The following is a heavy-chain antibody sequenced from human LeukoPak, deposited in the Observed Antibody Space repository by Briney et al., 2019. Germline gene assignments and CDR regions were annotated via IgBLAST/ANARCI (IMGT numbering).Heavy chain of an antibody. D-gene: IGHD6-19*01. CDR1: GFNFRSYA. J-gene: IGHJ4*02. CDR2: VTVGAVAT. V-gene: IGHV3-23*01. CDR3: ARDAPLKGYNSGWATNSFDF. Sequence: PGGSLRLSCAASGFNFRSYAMSWVRQAPGKGLEWVSTVTVGAVATYYADSVRGRHTISRDNSKNTLYLQMDSLRAEDTAVYYCARDAPLKGYNSGWATNSFDFWGQGTLVTVSS.